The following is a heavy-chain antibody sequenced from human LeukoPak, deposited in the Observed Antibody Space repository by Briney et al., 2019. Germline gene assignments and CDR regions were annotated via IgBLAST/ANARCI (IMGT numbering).Heavy chain of an antibody. Sequence: GGSLSLSCAASGFTFSSYSMNWVRQAPGKGLEWVSSISSSSSYIYYADSVKGRFTISRDNAKNSLYLQMNSLRAEDTAVYYCAREVGATPNYMDVWGKGTTVTVSS. CDR2: ISSSSSYI. CDR1: GFTFSSYS. CDR3: AREVGATPNYMDV. V-gene: IGHV3-21*01. J-gene: IGHJ6*03. D-gene: IGHD1-26*01.